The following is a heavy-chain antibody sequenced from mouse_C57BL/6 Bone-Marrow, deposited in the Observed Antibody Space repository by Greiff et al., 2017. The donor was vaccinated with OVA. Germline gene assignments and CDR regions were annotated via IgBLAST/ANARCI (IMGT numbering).Heavy chain of an antibody. J-gene: IGHJ1*03. Sequence: QVQLQQSGAELVRPGASVTLSCKASGYTFTDYEMHWVKQTPVHGLEWIGAIDPETGGTAYNQKFKGKATLTADKSSSTAYMELRSLTSEDSAVYYCTYYGSSYFHWYFDVWGTGTTVTVSS. D-gene: IGHD1-1*01. CDR1: GYTFTDYE. CDR3: TYYGSSYFHWYFDV. V-gene: IGHV1-15*01. CDR2: IDPETGGT.